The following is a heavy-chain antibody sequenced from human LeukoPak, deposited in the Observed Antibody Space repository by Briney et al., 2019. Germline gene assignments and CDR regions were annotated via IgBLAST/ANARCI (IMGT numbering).Heavy chain of an antibody. CDR2: INPYSGGT. D-gene: IGHD6-19*01. CDR3: ATLRRSGWYIGD. V-gene: IGHV1-2*02. Sequence: ASVKVSCKASGYTFSDYDMHWVRQAPGQGLEWMGWINPYSGGTNYAEKFQGRVTMTRDTSITTAYMELSSLRSDDTAMYYCATLRRSGWYIGDWGQGTLVTVSS. CDR1: GYTFSDYD. J-gene: IGHJ4*02.